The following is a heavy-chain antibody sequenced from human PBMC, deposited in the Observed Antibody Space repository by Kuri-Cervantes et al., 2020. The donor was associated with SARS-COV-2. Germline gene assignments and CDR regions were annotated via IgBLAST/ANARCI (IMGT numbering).Heavy chain of an antibody. Sequence: ESLKISCAASGFTFSSYWMSWVRQAPGKGLEWVANIKQDGSEKYYVDSVKGRFTISRDNAKNSLYLQMNSLRAEDTALYYCAKDKGPKSSLLVAHLFDYWGQGTLVTVSS. J-gene: IGHJ4*02. D-gene: IGHD6-6*01. CDR1: GFTFSSYW. V-gene: IGHV3-7*03. CDR3: AKDKGPKSSLLVAHLFDY. CDR2: IKQDGSEK.